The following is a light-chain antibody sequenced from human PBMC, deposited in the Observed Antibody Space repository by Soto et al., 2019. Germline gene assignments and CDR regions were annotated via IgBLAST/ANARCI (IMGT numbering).Light chain of an antibody. V-gene: IGLV2-14*01. Sequence: QAVLTQPASVSGSPGQSITISCTGTSSNVGGYNYVYWYQQHPGKAPKLMIYEVSNRPSGVSNRFSGSKSGNTASLTISGLHAEDEADYYCGSYISSSTLYVFGTGTQLTVL. CDR2: EVS. CDR1: SSNVGGYNY. CDR3: GSYISSSTLYV. J-gene: IGLJ1*01.